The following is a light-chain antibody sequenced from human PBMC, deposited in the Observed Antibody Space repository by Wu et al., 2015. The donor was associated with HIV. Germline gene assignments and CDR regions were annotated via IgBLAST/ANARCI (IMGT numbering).Light chain of an antibody. Sequence: EIVLTQSPGTLSLSPGERATLSCWASQSVGSNLAWYQQKPGQAPRLLFYSPSSRATGVPARFSGSGSGTEFTLTISSVQSEDFAVYYCQQYNDWPRTFGPGTKVEIK. CDR2: SPS. CDR3: QQYNDWPRT. CDR1: QSVGSN. J-gene: IGKJ1*01. V-gene: IGKV3-15*01.